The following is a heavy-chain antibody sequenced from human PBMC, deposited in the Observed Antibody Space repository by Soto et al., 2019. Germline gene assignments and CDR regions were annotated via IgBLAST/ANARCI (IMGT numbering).Heavy chain of an antibody. J-gene: IGHJ5*02. CDR3: ARGLGDGYNINWFDP. CDR2: MNPNSGNT. V-gene: IGHV1-8*01. D-gene: IGHD5-12*01. CDR1: GYTFTSYD. Sequence: GASVKVSWKASGYTFTSYDINWVRQSTGQGLEWMGWMNPNSGNTGYAQKFQGRVTMTRNTSISTAYMELSSLRSEDTAVYYCARGLGDGYNINWFDPWGQGTLVTVSS.